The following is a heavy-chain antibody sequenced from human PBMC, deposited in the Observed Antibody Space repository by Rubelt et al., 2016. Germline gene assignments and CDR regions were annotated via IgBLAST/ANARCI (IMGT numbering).Heavy chain of an antibody. J-gene: IGHJ4*02. CDR2: INHSGTT. CDR1: GGSFSGYY. CDR3: ARRGFRRPDYYPLEY. Sequence: QVQLQLWGAGLLKPSETLSLTCAVYGGSFSGYYWSWIRQAPGKGLEWIGEINHSGTTNNNPSLKSRVTTSVDTSKNQFSLKQRSGTAADTAVDYCARRGFRRPDYYPLEYWGQGALVTVSS. V-gene: IGHV4-34*01. D-gene: IGHD1-26*01.